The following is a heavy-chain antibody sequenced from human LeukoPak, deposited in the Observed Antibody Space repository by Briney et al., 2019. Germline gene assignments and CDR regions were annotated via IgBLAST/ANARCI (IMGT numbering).Heavy chain of an antibody. V-gene: IGHV3-66*01. CDR3: ARRVAVASYYGMDV. D-gene: IGHD6-19*01. CDR1: GFTVSSNY. Sequence: GGSLRLSCAASGFTVSSNYMSWVRQAPGKGLEWVSVIYSGGSTYYADSVKGRFTISRDNSKNTLYLQMNSLRAEDTAVYYCARRVAVASYYGMDVWGQGTTVTVSS. CDR2: IYSGGST. J-gene: IGHJ6*02.